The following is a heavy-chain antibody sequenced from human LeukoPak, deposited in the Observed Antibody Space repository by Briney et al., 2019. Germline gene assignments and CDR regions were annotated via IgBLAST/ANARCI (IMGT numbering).Heavy chain of an antibody. J-gene: IGHJ4*02. V-gene: IGHV4-34*01. CDR2: INHSGST. D-gene: IGHD5-12*01. Sequence: SETLSLTCAVYSGSFSGYYWSWIRQPPGKGLEWIGEINHSGSTNYNPSLKSRVTISVDTSKNQFSLKLSSVTAADTAVYYCAMEKWLRPIDYWGQGTLVTVSS. CDR1: SGSFSGYY. CDR3: AMEKWLRPIDY.